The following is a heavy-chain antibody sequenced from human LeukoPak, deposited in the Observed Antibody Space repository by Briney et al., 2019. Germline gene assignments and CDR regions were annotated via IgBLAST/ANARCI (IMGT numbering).Heavy chain of an antibody. CDR1: GFTFSSYW. V-gene: IGHV3-74*01. Sequence: PGGSLRLSCAASGFTFSSYWMHWVRQAPGKGLAWVSRINSDGSSTSYADSVKGRFTISRDNAKNTLYLQMNSLRAEDTAVYYCARDHCSSTSCYAGFAFDLWAQGTMVSVSS. J-gene: IGHJ3*01. CDR2: INSDGSST. CDR3: ARDHCSSTSCYAGFAFDL. D-gene: IGHD2-2*01.